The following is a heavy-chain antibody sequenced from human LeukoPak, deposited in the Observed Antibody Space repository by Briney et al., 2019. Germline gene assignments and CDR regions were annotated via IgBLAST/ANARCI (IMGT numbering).Heavy chain of an antibody. D-gene: IGHD3-10*01. CDR2: ISGSGGST. J-gene: IGHJ4*02. Sequence: SGGSLRLSCAASGFTFSSYAMSWVRQAPGKGLEWVSAISGSGGSTYYADSVKGRFTISRANAKTSLYLQMNSLRAEDTAVYYCVGFRSGYWGQGTLVTVSS. V-gene: IGHV3-23*01. CDR3: VGFRSGY. CDR1: GFTFSSYA.